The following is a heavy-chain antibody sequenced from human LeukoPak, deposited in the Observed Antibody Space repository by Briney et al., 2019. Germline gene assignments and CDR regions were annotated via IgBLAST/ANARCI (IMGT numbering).Heavy chain of an antibody. CDR3: ARGRGRAYYYDSSGYYWFQH. CDR1: GFTFSSYA. Sequence: AGGSLRPSCAASGFTFSSYAMSWVRQAPGKGLEWVSYISSSGSTIYYADSVKGRFTISRDNAKNSLYLQMNSLRAEDTAVYYCARGRGRAYYYDSSGYYWFQHWGQGTLVTVSS. V-gene: IGHV3-48*03. D-gene: IGHD3-22*01. CDR2: ISSSGSTI. J-gene: IGHJ1*01.